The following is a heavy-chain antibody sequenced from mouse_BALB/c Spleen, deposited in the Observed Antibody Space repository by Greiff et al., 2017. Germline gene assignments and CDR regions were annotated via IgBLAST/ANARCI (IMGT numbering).Heavy chain of an antibody. CDR3: ARTLYYDYDGYAMDY. V-gene: IGHV2-2*02. CDR2: IWSGGST. Sequence: VQLQESGPGLVQPSQSLSITCTVSGFSLTSYGVHWVRQSPGKGLEWLGVIWSGGSTDYNAAFISRLSISKDNSKSQVFFKMNSLQANDTAIYYCARTLYYDYDGYAMDYWGQGTSVTVSS. CDR1: GFSLTSYG. D-gene: IGHD2-4*01. J-gene: IGHJ4*01.